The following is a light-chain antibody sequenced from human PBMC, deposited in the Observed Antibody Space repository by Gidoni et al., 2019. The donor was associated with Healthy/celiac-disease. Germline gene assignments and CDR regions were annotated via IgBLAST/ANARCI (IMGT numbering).Light chain of an antibody. Sequence: QSALPRPASVSASPGRSITISCTGTSSDVGGYNYVSWYQQHQGKAPNLMMYAVSNRPAGVSNRFSGSKSGNTASLTISGLQAEDEADYYCSSYTSSSLGVVFGGGTKLTVL. CDR3: SSYTSSSLGVV. V-gene: IGLV2-14*01. CDR2: AVS. J-gene: IGLJ2*01. CDR1: SSDVGGYNY.